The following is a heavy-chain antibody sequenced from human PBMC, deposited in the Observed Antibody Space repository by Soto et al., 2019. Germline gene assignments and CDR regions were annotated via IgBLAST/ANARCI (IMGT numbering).Heavy chain of an antibody. CDR1: GFTFSNAW. CDR2: IKSKTDGGTT. D-gene: IGHD3-16*02. J-gene: IGHJ3*02. CDR3: TTDPRLYDYIWGSYPQEGDAFDI. Sequence: EVQLVESGGGLVKPGGSLRLSCAASGFTFSNAWMSWVRQAPGKGLEWVGRIKSKTDGGTTDYAAPVKGRFTISRDDSKNTLYLQMNSLKTEDTAVYYCTTDPRLYDYIWGSYPQEGDAFDIWGQGTMVTVSS. V-gene: IGHV3-15*01.